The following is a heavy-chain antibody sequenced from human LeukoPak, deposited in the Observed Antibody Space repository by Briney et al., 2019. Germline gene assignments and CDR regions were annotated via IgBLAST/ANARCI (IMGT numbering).Heavy chain of an antibody. Sequence: ASVKVSCKASGYTFTSYGISWVRQAPGQGLEWMGWISAYNGNTNYAQKLQGRVTMTTDTSTSTAYMELSSLRSEDTAVYYCATDRRRYCSSTSCYGHYFDYWGQGTLVTVSS. J-gene: IGHJ4*02. CDR2: ISAYNGNT. CDR3: ATDRRRYCSSTSCYGHYFDY. D-gene: IGHD2-2*01. V-gene: IGHV1-18*01. CDR1: GYTFTSYG.